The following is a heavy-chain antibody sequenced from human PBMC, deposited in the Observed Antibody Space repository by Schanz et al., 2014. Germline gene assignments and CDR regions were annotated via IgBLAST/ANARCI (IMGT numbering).Heavy chain of an antibody. CDR3: ARDGEAAAGCDY. J-gene: IGHJ4*02. Sequence: QVQLVQSGAEVKKPGASVKVSCKASGYTFTSYYMHWVRQGPAKGLEWMGGFDPKKGEAIYAQKFQGRVTMTRDTSTSTVYMELSSLRSEDTAVYYCARDGEAAAGCDYWGQGTLVTVSS. D-gene: IGHD6-13*01. CDR2: FDPKKGEA. V-gene: IGHV1-46*03. CDR1: GYTFTSYY.